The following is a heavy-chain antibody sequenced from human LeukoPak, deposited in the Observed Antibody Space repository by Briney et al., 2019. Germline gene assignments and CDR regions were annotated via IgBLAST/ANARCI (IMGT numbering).Heavy chain of an antibody. CDR1: GGSIYSYY. CDR3: ATSLGSGSYRIRSNWFDP. Sequence: SETLSLTCNVSGGSIYSYYWSWIRQPPGKGLEWIGYIHYSGSTNFNPSLKSRATISLDTSNNQFSLKLSSVTAADTAIYYCATSLGSGSYRIRSNWFDPWGQGTLVTVSS. J-gene: IGHJ5*02. CDR2: IHYSGST. D-gene: IGHD3-10*01. V-gene: IGHV4-59*01.